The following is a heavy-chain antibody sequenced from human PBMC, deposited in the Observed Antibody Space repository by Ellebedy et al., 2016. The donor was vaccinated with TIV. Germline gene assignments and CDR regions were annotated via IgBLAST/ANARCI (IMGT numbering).Heavy chain of an antibody. V-gene: IGHV3-48*03. CDR1: GFTFSSYE. J-gene: IGHJ5*02. CDR2: ISGSAIVT. CDR3: ARSYGARTSGP. D-gene: IGHD3-16*01. Sequence: PGGSLRLSCAVSGFTFSSYEMNRVRQAPGKGMEWVSYISGSAIVTAYADSVKGRFTISRDNARTSLYLQMNSLRVDDTAMYYCARSYGARTSGPWGQGTLVTVSS.